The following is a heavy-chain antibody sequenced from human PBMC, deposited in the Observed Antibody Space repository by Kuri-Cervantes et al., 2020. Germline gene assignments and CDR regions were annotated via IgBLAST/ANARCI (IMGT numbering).Heavy chain of an antibody. J-gene: IGHJ4*02. Sequence: GGSLRLSCAASGFTFSSSWMHWVCQAPEKGLEWVADIKCDGSEKYYVDSVKGRFTISRDDSKNTAYLQMNSLKTEDTAVYYCTRFHSDLGCSSTGCYYDYWGQGTLVTVSS. CDR2: IKCDGSEK. CDR1: GFTFSSSW. CDR3: TRFHSDLGCSSTGCYYDY. V-gene: IGHV3-52*01. D-gene: IGHD2-2*01.